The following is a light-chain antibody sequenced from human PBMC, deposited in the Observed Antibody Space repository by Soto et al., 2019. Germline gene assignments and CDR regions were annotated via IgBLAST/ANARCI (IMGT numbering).Light chain of an antibody. CDR2: DAS. CDR3: QQFNNYPLS. CDR1: QGISSA. Sequence: AIPLTQSPSSLSASVGDRVTITCRATQGISSALAWYQQKPGKAPYLLIYDASTLQSGVPSRFSGSGSGTDFTLTISSLQPEDFATYYCQQFNNYPLSFGGGTKVEIK. J-gene: IGKJ4*01. V-gene: IGKV1D-13*01.